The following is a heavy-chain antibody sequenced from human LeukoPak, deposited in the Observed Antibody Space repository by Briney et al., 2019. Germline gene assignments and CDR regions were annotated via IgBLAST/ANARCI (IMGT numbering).Heavy chain of an antibody. CDR1: VYPFTSYV. Sequence: GASVKVSCKASVYPFTSYVISWVRQAPGQGLEWMGWISAYNGNTNYAQKLQGRVTMTTDTSTSTAYMELRSLRSDDTAVYYCASKPYCSSTSSYDGFDPWGQGTLVTVSS. CDR3: ASKPYCSSTSSYDGFDP. CDR2: ISAYNGNT. J-gene: IGHJ5*02. D-gene: IGHD2-2*01. V-gene: IGHV1-18*01.